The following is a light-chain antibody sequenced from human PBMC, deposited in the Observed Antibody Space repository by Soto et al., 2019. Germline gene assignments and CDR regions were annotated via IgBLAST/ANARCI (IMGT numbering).Light chain of an antibody. CDR3: QSYDSSLSGSGV. Sequence: QSVLTQPPSLSGAPGQRVTISCTGSSSNIGAGYDVHWYQQLPGTAPKLLIYGNNNRPSGVPDRFSGSKSGTSASLAITGLQAEDEGGYYCQSYDSSLSGSGVFGGGTKLTVL. CDR2: GNN. J-gene: IGLJ2*01. V-gene: IGLV1-40*01. CDR1: SSNIGAGYD.